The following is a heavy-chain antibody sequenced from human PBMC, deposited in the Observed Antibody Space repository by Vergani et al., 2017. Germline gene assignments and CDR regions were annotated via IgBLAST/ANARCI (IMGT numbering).Heavy chain of an antibody. CDR2: ISWNSGSI. Sequence: EVQLVESGGGLVQPGTSLRLSCAASGFTFDDYAMHWVRQAPGKGLEWVSGISWNSGSIGYADSVKGRFTISRDNAKNSLYLQMNSLRAEDTALYYCAKGGPLLLFGELSSWGQGTLVTVSS. D-gene: IGHD3-10*01. CDR3: AKGGPLLLFGELSS. J-gene: IGHJ5*02. V-gene: IGHV3-9*01. CDR1: GFTFDDYA.